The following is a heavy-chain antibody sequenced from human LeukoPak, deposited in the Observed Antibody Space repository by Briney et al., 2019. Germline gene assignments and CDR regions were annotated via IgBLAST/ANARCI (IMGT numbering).Heavy chain of an antibody. CDR3: AKDQQVTTGGNPDY. J-gene: IGHJ4*02. Sequence: PGGSLRLSCAASGFTFSSYAMSWVRQAPGKGLEWVSAISGSGGSTHYADSVKGRFTISRDNSKNTLYLQMNSLRAEDTAVYYCAKDQQVTTGGNPDYWGQGTLVTVSS. D-gene: IGHD1-14*01. V-gene: IGHV3-23*01. CDR2: ISGSGGST. CDR1: GFTFSSYA.